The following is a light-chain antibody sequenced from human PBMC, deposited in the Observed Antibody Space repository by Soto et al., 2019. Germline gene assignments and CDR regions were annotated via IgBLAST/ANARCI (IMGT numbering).Light chain of an antibody. J-gene: IGLJ2*01. CDR1: SGSVSTSHD. Sequence: QTVVTQEPSFSVSPGGTVTLTCGLSSGSVSTSHDPSWYQQTPGQAPRTVMYNTNVRSSGVPDRFSGSILGNKAALTITGAQADDESDYYCVLYMGNGIVVFGGGTKVTVL. CDR2: NTN. V-gene: IGLV8-61*01. CDR3: VLYMGNGIVV.